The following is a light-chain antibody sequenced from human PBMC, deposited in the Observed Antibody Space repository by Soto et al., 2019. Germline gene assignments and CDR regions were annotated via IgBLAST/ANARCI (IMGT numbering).Light chain of an antibody. CDR2: DAS. J-gene: IGKJ4*01. V-gene: IGKV3-11*01. CDR1: QSVSSY. Sequence: PGDRATLSCRASQSVSSYFAWYQQKPGQAPRLLIYDASTRAAGIPARFSGSGSRTDFTLTISSLEPEDFAVYYCQQRSDWPLTFGGGTKVEIK. CDR3: QQRSDWPLT.